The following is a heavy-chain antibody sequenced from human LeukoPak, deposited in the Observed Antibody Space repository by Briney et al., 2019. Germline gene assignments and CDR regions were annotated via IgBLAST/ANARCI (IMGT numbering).Heavy chain of an antibody. CDR2: IYSGGST. Sequence: GGSLRLSCAASGFTVSSNYMSWVRQAPGKGLEWVSVIYSGGSTYYADSVKGRFTISRDNSKNTLYLQMNSLRAEDTAVYYCARVKQEDFWSGYPYYFDYWSQGTLVTVSS. J-gene: IGHJ4*02. CDR3: ARVKQEDFWSGYPYYFDY. CDR1: GFTVSSNY. D-gene: IGHD3-3*01. V-gene: IGHV3-53*01.